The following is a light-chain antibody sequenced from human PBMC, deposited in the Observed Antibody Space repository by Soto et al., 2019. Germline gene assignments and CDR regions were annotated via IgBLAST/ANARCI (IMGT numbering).Light chain of an antibody. CDR2: AAS. Sequence: DIHMTQSPSSLSASVGDRVTITCRASQSISSYLNWYQQKPGKAPKLLIYAASSLQSGVPSRFSGSGSGTDFTLTISSLQPEDFATYYCQQSYSTPLMYTFGQGTKLEIK. J-gene: IGKJ2*01. CDR1: QSISSY. V-gene: IGKV1-39*01. CDR3: QQSYSTPLMYT.